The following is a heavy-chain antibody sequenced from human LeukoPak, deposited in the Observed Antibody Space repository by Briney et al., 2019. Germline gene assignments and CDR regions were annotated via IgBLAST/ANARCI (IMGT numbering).Heavy chain of an antibody. V-gene: IGHV4-39*07. CDR2: IYYSGST. D-gene: IGHD3-16*01. CDR3: AREAYYPDKVY. J-gene: IGHJ4*02. CDR1: GGSISSTTYY. Sequence: PSETLSLTCTVSGGSISSTTYYWGWIRQPPGKGLEWIGSIYYSGSTYYNPSLKSRVTISVDTSKNQFSLKLSSVTAADTAVYYCAREAYYPDKVYWGQGTLVTVSS.